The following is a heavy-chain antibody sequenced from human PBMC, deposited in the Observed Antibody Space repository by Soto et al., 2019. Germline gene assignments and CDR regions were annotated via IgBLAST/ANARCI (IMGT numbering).Heavy chain of an antibody. J-gene: IGHJ5*02. D-gene: IGHD3-22*01. V-gene: IGHV3-33*01. CDR2: IRFDGTDE. CDR3: ARKDYYYETSNAGWFDP. CDR1: KSIFTGYG. Sequence: GGSLRLSCAASKSIFTGYGMHWVRQTPGKGLEWVAVIRFDGTDEHYADSVKGRFTISRDNSKNMLYLQMNSLRVEDTAVYYCARKDYYYETSNAGWFDPWGQGTLVTVSS.